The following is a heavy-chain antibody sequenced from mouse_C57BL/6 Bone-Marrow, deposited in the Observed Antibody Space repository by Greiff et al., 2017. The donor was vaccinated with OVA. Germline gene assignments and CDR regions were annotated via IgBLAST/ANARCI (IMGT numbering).Heavy chain of an antibody. V-gene: IGHV5-6*01. CDR2: ISSGGSYT. CDR3: ARQGVYYGSSPFAY. Sequence: EVQLQESGGDLVKPGGSLKLSCAASGFTFSSYGMSWVRQTPDKRLEWVATISSGGSYTYYPDSVKGRFTISRDNAKNTLYLQMSSLKSEDTAMYYCARQGVYYGSSPFAYWGQGTLVTVSA. CDR1: GFTFSSYG. D-gene: IGHD1-1*01. J-gene: IGHJ3*01.